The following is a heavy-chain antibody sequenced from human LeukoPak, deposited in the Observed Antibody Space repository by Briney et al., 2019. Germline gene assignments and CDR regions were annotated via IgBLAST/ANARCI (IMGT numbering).Heavy chain of an antibody. CDR1: GGSISSSSYY. J-gene: IGHJ4*02. V-gene: IGHV4-39*07. CDR2: IYYSGST. Sequence: SETLSLTCTVSGGSISSSSYYWGWIRQPPGKGLEWIGSIYYSGSTYYNPSLKSRVTISVDTSKNQFSLKLSSVTAADTAVCYCARAPFQNDFWSGYPYFDYWGQGTLVTVSS. D-gene: IGHD3-3*01. CDR3: ARAPFQNDFWSGYPYFDY.